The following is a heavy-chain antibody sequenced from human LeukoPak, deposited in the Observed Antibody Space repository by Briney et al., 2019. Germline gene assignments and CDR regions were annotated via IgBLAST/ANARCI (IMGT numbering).Heavy chain of an antibody. V-gene: IGHV3-33*01. J-gene: IGHJ4*02. D-gene: IGHD5-12*01. CDR3: ARDMADYTFDY. CDR1: GFTFSSYG. Sequence: GGSLRLSCAASGFTFSSYGMHWVRQAPGKGLEWVAVMWYDGSNKYYADSVKGRFTISRDNSKNTLYLQMNSLRAEDTAVYYCARDMADYTFDYWGQGTLVTVSS. CDR2: MWYDGSNK.